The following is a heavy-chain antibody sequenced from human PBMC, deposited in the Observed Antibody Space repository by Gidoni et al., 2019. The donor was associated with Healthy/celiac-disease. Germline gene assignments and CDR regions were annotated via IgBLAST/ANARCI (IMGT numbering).Heavy chain of an antibody. CDR2: FDPEDGET. D-gene: IGHD6-19*01. CDR3: ATDQRAGKKQGDYYYGMDV. V-gene: IGHV1-24*01. Sequence: QVQLVQSGAEVKKPGASVKVSCKVSGYTLTELSMHWVRQAPGKGLEWMGGFDPEDGETIYAQKFQGRVTMTEDTSTDTAYMELSSLRSEDTAVYYCATDQRAGKKQGDYYYGMDVWGQGTTVTVSS. CDR1: GYTLTELS. J-gene: IGHJ6*02.